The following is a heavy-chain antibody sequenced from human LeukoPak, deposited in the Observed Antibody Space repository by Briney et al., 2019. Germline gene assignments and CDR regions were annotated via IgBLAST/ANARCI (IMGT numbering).Heavy chain of an antibody. CDR3: AGRERFACWFDP. CDR2: IYYSGST. CDR1: GGSISSSSYY. Sequence: PSETLSLTCTVSGGSISSSSYYWGWIRQPPGKGLEWIGSIYYSGSTYYNPSLKSRVTISVDTSKNQFSLKLSSVTAADTAVHYCAGRERFACWFDPWGQGTLVTVSS. D-gene: IGHD3-10*01. V-gene: IGHV4-39*01. J-gene: IGHJ5*02.